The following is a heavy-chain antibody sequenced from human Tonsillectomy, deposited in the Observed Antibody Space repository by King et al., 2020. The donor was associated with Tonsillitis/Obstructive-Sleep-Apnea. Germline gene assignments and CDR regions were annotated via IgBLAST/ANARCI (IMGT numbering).Heavy chain of an antibody. CDR2: ISGSGGST. J-gene: IGHJ4*02. V-gene: IGHV3-23*04. Sequence: VQLVESGGGLVQSGGSLRLSCAASGFTFSSYALSWVRQAPGRGLEWVSGISGSGGSTYYADSVKGRFTISRDNSKNTLYLQMKSLRAVDTAVYYCAKARTDKIPAAIAYWGQGTLVTVSS. CDR1: GFTFSSYA. CDR3: AKARTDKIPAAIAY. D-gene: IGHD2-2*01.